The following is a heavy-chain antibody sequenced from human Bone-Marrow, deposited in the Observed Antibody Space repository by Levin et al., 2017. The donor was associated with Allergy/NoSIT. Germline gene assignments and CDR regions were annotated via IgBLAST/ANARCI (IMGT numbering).Heavy chain of an antibody. D-gene: IGHD3-10*01. CDR3: ARASRRVRGVFDY. CDR2: IYYSGST. J-gene: IGHJ4*02. V-gene: IGHV4-59*01. CDR1: GGSISSYY. Sequence: SETLSLTCTVSGGSISSYYWSWIRQPPGKGLEWIGYIYYSGSTNYNPSLKSRVTISVDTSKNQFSLKLSSVTAADTAVYYCARASRRVRGVFDYWGQGTLVTVSS.